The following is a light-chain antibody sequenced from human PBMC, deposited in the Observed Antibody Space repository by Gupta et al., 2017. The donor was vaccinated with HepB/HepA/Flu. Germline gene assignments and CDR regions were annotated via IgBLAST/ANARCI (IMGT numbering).Light chain of an antibody. Sequence: DIQMTQPPSSLSASIGDRVTITCRASQSISTYLNWYHQKPGKAPKLLIYGASTLQSGVPSRFSGSGSGTDFTLTISSLQPEDFAAYYCQQSDNTFRTFGQGTRLEIK. J-gene: IGKJ1*01. CDR3: QQSDNTFRT. V-gene: IGKV1-39*01. CDR1: QSISTY. CDR2: GAS.